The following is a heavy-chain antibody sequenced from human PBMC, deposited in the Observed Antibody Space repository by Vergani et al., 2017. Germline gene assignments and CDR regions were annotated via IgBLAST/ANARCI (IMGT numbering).Heavy chain of an antibody. V-gene: IGHV4-31*03. J-gene: IGHJ6*02. CDR3: ARDAETPQRKENYYYYYGMDV. CDR1: GGSISSGGYY. Sequence: QVQLQESGPGLVKPSQTLSLTCTVSGGSISSGGYYWSWIRQHPGKGLEWIGYIYYSGSTYYNPSLKSRVTISVDTSKNQFSLKLSSVTAADTAVYYCARDAETPQRKENYYYYYGMDVWGQGTTVTVSS. CDR2: IYYSGST.